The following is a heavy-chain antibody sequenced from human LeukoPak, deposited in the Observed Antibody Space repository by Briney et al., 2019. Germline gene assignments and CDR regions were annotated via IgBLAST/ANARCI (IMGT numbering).Heavy chain of an antibody. V-gene: IGHV4-34*01. CDR1: GGSFSGYY. Sequence: PSETLSLTCAVYGGSFSGYYWSWIRQPPGKGLEWIGGINHSGSTNYNPSLKSRVTISVDTSKNQFSLKLSSVTAADTAVYYCARGRYCSGGSCYSHWGQGTLVTVSS. CDR2: INHSGST. D-gene: IGHD2-15*01. J-gene: IGHJ4*02. CDR3: ARGRYCSGGSCYSH.